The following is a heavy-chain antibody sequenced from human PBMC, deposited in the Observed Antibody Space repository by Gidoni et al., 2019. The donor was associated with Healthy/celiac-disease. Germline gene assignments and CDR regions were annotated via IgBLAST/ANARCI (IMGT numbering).Heavy chain of an antibody. D-gene: IGHD2-15*01. CDR2: ISWNSGSI. Sequence: EVQLVESGGGLVQPGRSLRLSCAASGFTFDGYAMHWVRQAPGKGLEWVSGISWNSGSIGYADSVKGRFTISRDNAKNSLYLQMNSLRAEDTALYYCAKDGVLGSAPLGWFDPWGQGTLVTVSS. V-gene: IGHV3-9*01. CDR1: GFTFDGYA. CDR3: AKDGVLGSAPLGWFDP. J-gene: IGHJ5*02.